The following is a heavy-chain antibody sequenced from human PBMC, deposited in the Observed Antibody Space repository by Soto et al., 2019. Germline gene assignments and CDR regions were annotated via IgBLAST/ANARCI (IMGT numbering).Heavy chain of an antibody. Sequence: SLRLSCAASGFTFSSYSMNWVRQAPGKGLEWVSYISSSSTIYYADSVKGRFTISRDNAKNSLYLQMNSLRAEDTAVYYCARGGDAMVFGVTHYYHYYMDVWGKGTTVPVSS. D-gene: IGHD3-3*01. V-gene: IGHV3-48*01. CDR3: ARGGDAMVFGVTHYYHYYMDV. CDR1: GFTFSSYS. CDR2: ISSSSTI. J-gene: IGHJ6*03.